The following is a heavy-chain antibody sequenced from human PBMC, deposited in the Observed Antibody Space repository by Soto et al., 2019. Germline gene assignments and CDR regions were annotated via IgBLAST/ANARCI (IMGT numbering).Heavy chain of an antibody. CDR1: GGSIRNHY. J-gene: IGHJ4*02. CDR2: IYYNANT. V-gene: IGHV4-59*11. CDR3: TRANWYSEY. Sequence: QVQLQESGPGLVKPSETLSLTCTVSGGSIRNHYWSWIRQPPGKGLEWIGHIYYNANTNYTPSLKSLVSMSVDTSKNQISLKLSSVTAADTAVYYCTRANWYSEYWGQGTLVTVSS. D-gene: IGHD7-27*01.